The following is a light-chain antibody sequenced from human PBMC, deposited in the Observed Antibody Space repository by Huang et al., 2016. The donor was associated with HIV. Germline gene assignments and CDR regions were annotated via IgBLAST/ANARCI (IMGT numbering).Light chain of an antibody. J-gene: IGKJ4*01. CDR2: EVS. Sequence: DIVITQAPLSLSVTPGQPAISCKSSQSLLHSDGRTYLYWYLQRPGQSPQLLIYEVSDRFSGVPDRFSGSGSGTDFTLKISRVEAEDVGVYYCMQSIQLPLTFGGGTKVEI. CDR1: QSLLHSDGRTY. CDR3: MQSIQLPLT. V-gene: IGKV2D-29*02.